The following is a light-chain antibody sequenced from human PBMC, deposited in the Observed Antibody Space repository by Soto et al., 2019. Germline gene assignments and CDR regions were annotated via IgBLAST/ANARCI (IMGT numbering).Light chain of an antibody. CDR3: QQYYSWPLT. CDR2: DIF. CDR1: QSVGSA. J-gene: IGKJ4*01. V-gene: IGKV3D-15*01. Sequence: EIVMTQSPATLSVSPGERATLSCRASQSVGSALAWYQQKPGQAPRLVNYDIFTRSTGVATRISGSGSGTEFTLTITSLQSEDFAVYYYQQYYSWPLTFGGGTKVEIK.